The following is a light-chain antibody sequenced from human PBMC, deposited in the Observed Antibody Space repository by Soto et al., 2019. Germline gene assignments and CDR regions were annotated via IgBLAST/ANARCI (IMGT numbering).Light chain of an antibody. J-gene: IGLJ2*01. CDR3: SSYTSSSTVV. CDR1: SSDVGSYNR. CDR2: EVS. V-gene: IGLV2-18*02. Sequence: QSALTQPPSVSGSSGQSVTISCIGTSSDVGSYNRVSWYQQPPGTAPKLMIYEVSNRPSGVPDRFSGSKSGNTASLTISGLQAEDEADYYCSSYTSSSTVVYGGGTKLTDL.